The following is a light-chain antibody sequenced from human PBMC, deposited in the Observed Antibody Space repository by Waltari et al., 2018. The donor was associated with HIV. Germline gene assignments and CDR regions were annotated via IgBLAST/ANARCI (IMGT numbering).Light chain of an antibody. V-gene: IGKV1-39*01. CDR2: GAS. CDR3: QQSYSTPTT. Sequence: DIQMTQFPSSLSASIGDRVKISCRANQSIVNYLNWYQQRLGKAPKILIYGASRLQSGVSSRFSGSGSGTAFSLTISSLQPEDFATYHCQQSYSTPTTFGQGT. J-gene: IGKJ2*01. CDR1: QSIVNY.